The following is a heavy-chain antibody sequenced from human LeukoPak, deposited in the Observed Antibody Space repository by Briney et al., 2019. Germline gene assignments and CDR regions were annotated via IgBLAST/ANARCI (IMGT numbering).Heavy chain of an antibody. Sequence: GGSLRLSCAASGFTFSSYWMTWVRQAPGKGLEWVANIKEDGSKEYYVDSVKGRFTISRDNAQTLLYLQMNSLRADDTAVYYCARWNWFPDYWGQGTLVTVSS. CDR3: ARWNWFPDY. V-gene: IGHV3-7*01. D-gene: IGHD1-7*01. CDR1: GFTFSSYW. CDR2: IKEDGSKE. J-gene: IGHJ4*02.